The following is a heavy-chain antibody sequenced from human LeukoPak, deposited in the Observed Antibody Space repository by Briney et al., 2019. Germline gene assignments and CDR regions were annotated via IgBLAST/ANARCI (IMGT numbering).Heavy chain of an antibody. CDR2: INHSGST. CDR1: GGSFSGCY. V-gene: IGHV4-34*01. J-gene: IGHJ6*02. CDR3: ARDIALDYYGMDV. D-gene: IGHD3-16*02. Sequence: PSETLFLTCAVYGGSFSGCYWSWIRQPPGKGLEWIGEINHSGSTNYNPSLKSRVTISVDTSKNQFSLKLSSVTAADTAVYYCARDIALDYYGMDVWGQGTTVTVSS.